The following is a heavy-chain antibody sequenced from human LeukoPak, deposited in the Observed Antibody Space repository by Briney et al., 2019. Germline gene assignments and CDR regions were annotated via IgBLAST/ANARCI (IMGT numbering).Heavy chain of an antibody. V-gene: IGHV4-39*07. Sequence: SETLSLTCTVSGGSISSSSYYWGWIRQPPGKGLEWIGSIYHTGSTYYNPSLKSRVTVSVDTSKNQFSLKLSSVTAANTAVYYCARDPWYSGSYSKDYWGQGTLVTVSS. J-gene: IGHJ4*02. D-gene: IGHD1-26*01. CDR1: GGSISSSSYY. CDR2: IYHTGST. CDR3: ARDPWYSGSYSKDY.